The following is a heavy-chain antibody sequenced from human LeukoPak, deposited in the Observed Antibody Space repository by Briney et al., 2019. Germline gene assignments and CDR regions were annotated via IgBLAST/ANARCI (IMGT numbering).Heavy chain of an antibody. D-gene: IGHD6-19*01. Sequence: SETLSLTCTVSGYSISSGYYWGWIRQPPGKGLEWIGSIYHSGSTYYNPSLKSRVTISVDTSKNQFSLKLSSVTAADTAVYYCASGAPYSSGSDYWGQGTLVTVSS. V-gene: IGHV4-38-2*02. CDR3: ASGAPYSSGSDY. CDR2: IYHSGST. J-gene: IGHJ4*02. CDR1: GYSISSGYY.